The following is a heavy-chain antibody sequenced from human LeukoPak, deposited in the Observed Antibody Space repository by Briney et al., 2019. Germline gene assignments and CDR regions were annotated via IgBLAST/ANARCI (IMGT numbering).Heavy chain of an antibody. J-gene: IGHJ4*02. V-gene: IGHV4-59*11. CDR1: GDSITNHY. CDR2: IYYNGII. Sequence: PSETLPLTCIVSGDSITNHYWSLIRRPPGKGLEWIGYIYYNGIINYNPSLKSRVTISVDTSRNQFSMKLNSVTAADTAVYYCAGSGGLANTGAVFDYWGQGTLVTVSS. CDR3: AGSGGLANTGAVFDY. D-gene: IGHD3-10*01.